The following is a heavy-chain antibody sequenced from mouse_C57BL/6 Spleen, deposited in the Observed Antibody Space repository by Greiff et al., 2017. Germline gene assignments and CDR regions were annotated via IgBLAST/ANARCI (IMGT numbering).Heavy chain of an antibody. CDR1: GYAFSSYW. CDR2: IYPGDGDT. J-gene: IGHJ2*01. D-gene: IGHD2-3*01. CDR3: ATVYDGYYEGNYFDY. V-gene: IGHV1-80*01. Sequence: QVQLQQSGAELVKPGASVKISCKASGYAFSSYWMNWVKQRPGKGLEWIGQIYPGDGDTNYNGKFKGKATLTADKSSSTAYMQLSSLTSEDSAVYFCATVYDGYYEGNYFDYWGQGTTLTVSS.